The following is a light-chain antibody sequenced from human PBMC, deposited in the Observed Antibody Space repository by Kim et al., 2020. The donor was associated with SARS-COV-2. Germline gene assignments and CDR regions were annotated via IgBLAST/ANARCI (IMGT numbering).Light chain of an antibody. J-gene: IGLJ1*01. Sequence: SFTSTCSGTSSDDGGYNYVVWYQQHPGEAPNLMIYDDSRRPSGGPDRFSGSKSGNTASLTISGVQAEDEADYYCCSYAGSYTFDVFGTGTKVTVL. CDR3: CSYAGSYTFDV. CDR2: DDS. V-gene: IGLV2-11*01. CDR1: SSDDGGYNY.